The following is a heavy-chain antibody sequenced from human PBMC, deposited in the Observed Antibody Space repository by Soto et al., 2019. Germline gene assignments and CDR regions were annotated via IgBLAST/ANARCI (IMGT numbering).Heavy chain of an antibody. V-gene: IGHV3-30*18. CDR1: GFTFSSYG. J-gene: IGHJ4*02. CDR3: AKRHSMKLVDY. Sequence: QVQLMESGGGVVQPGRSLRLSCAASGFTFSSYGMHWVRQAPGKGLEWVAVISYDGSNKYYADSVKGRFTISRDNSKNTLYLQMNSLRAEDTAVYYCAKRHSMKLVDYWGQGTLVTVSS. CDR2: ISYDGSNK. D-gene: IGHD4-4*01.